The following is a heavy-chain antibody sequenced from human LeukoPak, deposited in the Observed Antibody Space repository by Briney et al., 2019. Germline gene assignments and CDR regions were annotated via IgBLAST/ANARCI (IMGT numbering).Heavy chain of an antibody. D-gene: IGHD4-17*01. CDR3: ARGFSATRTRDY. Sequence: GASVKVSCKASGYTFTSYDINWVRQATGQGLEWMGLMNPNSGNTVYAQRFQGRVTMTRSTSISTAYMELSNLRSDDTAVYFCARGFSATRTRDYWGQETLVTVS. CDR1: GYTFTSYD. V-gene: IGHV1-8*01. J-gene: IGHJ4*02. CDR2: MNPNSGNT.